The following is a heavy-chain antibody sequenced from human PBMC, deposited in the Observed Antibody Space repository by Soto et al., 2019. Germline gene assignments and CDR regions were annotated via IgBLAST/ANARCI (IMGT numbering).Heavy chain of an antibody. CDR3: ARHDGFSSGWIIDY. J-gene: IGHJ4*01. V-gene: IGHV4-39*01. Sequence: PSETLSLTCTVSGGSISSSSYYWGWIRQPPGKGLEWIGSIYYSGSTYYNPSLKSRVTISVDTSNNQFSLKLSSVTAADTAVYYCARHDGFSSGWIIDYWGHGTLVTVSS. D-gene: IGHD6-19*01. CDR1: GGSISSSSYY. CDR2: IYYSGST.